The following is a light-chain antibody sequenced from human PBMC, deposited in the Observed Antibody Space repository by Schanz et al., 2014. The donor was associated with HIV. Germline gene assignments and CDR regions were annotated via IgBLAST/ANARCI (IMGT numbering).Light chain of an antibody. CDR2: ATS. J-gene: IGKJ2*01. CDR3: QHYSSYSHT. CDR1: QDIGND. Sequence: DIQMTQSPSSQSASVGDRVTITCRASQDIGNDLGWYQQKPGQAPKRLIYATSTLQNGVPSRFSGSGFGTSFTLTISSLQPEDFATYYCQHYSSYSHTFGQGTRLDIK. V-gene: IGKV1-17*01.